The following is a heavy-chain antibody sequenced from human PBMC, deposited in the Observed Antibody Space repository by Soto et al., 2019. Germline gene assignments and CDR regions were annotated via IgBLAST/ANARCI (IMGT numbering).Heavy chain of an antibody. CDR3: ARGYYDFWSGSSNWFDP. V-gene: IGHV4-34*01. D-gene: IGHD3-3*01. J-gene: IGHJ5*02. CDR1: GGSFSGYY. CDR2: INHSGST. Sequence: SETLSLTCAVYGGSFSGYYWSWIRQPPGKGLEWIGEINHSGSTNYNPSLKSRVTISVDTSKNQFSLKLSSVTAADTAVYYCARGYYDFWSGSSNWFDPWGQGTLVTVSS.